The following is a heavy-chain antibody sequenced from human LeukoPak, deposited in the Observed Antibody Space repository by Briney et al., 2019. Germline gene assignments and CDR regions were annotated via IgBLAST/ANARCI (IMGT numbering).Heavy chain of an antibody. CDR1: GYTFTGYY. D-gene: IGHD3-22*01. J-gene: IGHJ3*02. V-gene: IGHV1-2*02. Sequence: ASVKVSCKASGYTFTGYYMHWVRQAPGQGLEWMGWINPNSGGTNYAQKFQGRVTMTRDTSISTAYMELSRLRSDDTAVYYCARPSSGYYHDAFDIWGQGTVVTVSS. CDR2: INPNSGGT. CDR3: ARPSSGYYHDAFDI.